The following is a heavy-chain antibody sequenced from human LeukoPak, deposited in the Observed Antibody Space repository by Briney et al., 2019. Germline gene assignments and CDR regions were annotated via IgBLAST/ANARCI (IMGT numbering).Heavy chain of an antibody. J-gene: IGHJ5*02. D-gene: IGHD6-19*01. Sequence: ASVKVSCKVSGYTLTELSMHWVRQAPGKGLEWMGGFDPEDGETIYAQKFQGRVTMTEDTSTDTAYMELSSLRSDDTAVYYCAREAGVAVAGKSWFDPWGQGTLVTVSS. CDR1: GYTLTELS. CDR2: FDPEDGET. V-gene: IGHV1-24*01. CDR3: AREAGVAVAGKSWFDP.